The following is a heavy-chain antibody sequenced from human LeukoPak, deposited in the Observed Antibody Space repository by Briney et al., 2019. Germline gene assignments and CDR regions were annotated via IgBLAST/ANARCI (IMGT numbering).Heavy chain of an antibody. V-gene: IGHV3-23*01. Sequence: SGVSLRLFYAASGFPFSRYAMIGVREAPGKGLECVSAISCLGDSTYYADAVKGRFTISRENSKNTLYLQMNHPRAEETAVYYCAKDGNYYHNSGYYRNWFDPWGQGTLVTVSS. CDR2: ISCLGDST. J-gene: IGHJ5*02. D-gene: IGHD3-22*01. CDR3: AKDGNYYHNSGYYRNWFDP. CDR1: GFPFSRYA.